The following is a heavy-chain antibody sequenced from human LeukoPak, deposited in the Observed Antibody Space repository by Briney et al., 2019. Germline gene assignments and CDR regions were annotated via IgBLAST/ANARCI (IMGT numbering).Heavy chain of an antibody. CDR2: ISSSSSYT. CDR1: GFTFSDYY. CDR3: ARAMISGSDY. D-gene: IGHD3-22*01. V-gene: IGHV3-11*06. J-gene: IGHJ4*02. Sequence: GGSLRLSCAASGFTFSDYYMSWIRQAPGKGLEWVSYISSSSSYTNYADSVRGRFTISRDNAKNTVYLQMNSLRAEDTAVYYCARAMISGSDYWGQGTLVTVSS.